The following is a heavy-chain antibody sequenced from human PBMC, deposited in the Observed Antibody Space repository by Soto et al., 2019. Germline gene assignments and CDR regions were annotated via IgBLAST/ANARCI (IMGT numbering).Heavy chain of an antibody. J-gene: IGHJ6*03. V-gene: IGHV3-11*01. CDR2: ISSSGSTI. D-gene: IGHD4-17*01. Sequence: QVQLVESGGGLVKPGGSLRLSCAASGFTFSDYYMSWIRQAPGKGLEWVSYISSSGSTIYYADSVKGRFTISRDNAKNSLYLQMNSLRAEDTAVYYCARDQTGGSYGDYLYYYYYYMDVWGKGTTVTVSS. CDR1: GFTFSDYY. CDR3: ARDQTGGSYGDYLYYYYYYMDV.